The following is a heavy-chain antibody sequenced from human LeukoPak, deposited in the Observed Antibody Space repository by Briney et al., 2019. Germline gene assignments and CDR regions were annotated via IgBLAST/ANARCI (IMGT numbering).Heavy chain of an antibody. Sequence: SLNTRRKCAEYITTSDWICWLRQMAGKLLEWMGIIYPGDSDTRYSPSSQGQVTISADKSISTVYLQWSSLKASDTAMYYCARISVIQLWLLDPWGQETGVTVSS. D-gene: IGHD5-18*01. V-gene: IGHV5-51*01. CDR3: ARISVIQLWLLDP. J-gene: IGHJ5*02. CDR2: IYPGDSDT. CDR1: EYITTSDW.